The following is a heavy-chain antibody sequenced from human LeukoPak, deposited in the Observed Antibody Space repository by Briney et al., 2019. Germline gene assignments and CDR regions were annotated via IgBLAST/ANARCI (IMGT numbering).Heavy chain of an antibody. CDR2: IYHSGST. CDR1: GGSISSGGYS. J-gene: IGHJ6*02. CDR3: ARGPFYDILTGSDYYGTDV. Sequence: SQTLSLTCAVSGGSISSGGYSWSWIRQPPGKGLEWIGYIYHSGSTYYNPSLKSRVTISVDRSKNQFSLKLSSVTAADTAVYYCARGPFYDILTGSDYYGTDVWGQGTTVTVSS. V-gene: IGHV4-30-2*01. D-gene: IGHD3-9*01.